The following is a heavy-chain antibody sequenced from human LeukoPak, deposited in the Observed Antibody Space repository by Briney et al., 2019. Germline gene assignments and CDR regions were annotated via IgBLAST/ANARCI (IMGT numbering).Heavy chain of an antibody. CDR2: ISAYNGNT. CDR1: GYTFTSYG. V-gene: IGHV1-18*01. Sequence: ASVKVSCKASGYTFTSYGISWVRQAPGQGLEWMGWISAYNGNTNYAQKLQGRVTMTTDTSTSTAYMELRSLRSDDTAVYYCARDLTTVWTRDYYYYGMDVWGQGTTVTVCS. J-gene: IGHJ6*02. CDR3: ARDLTTVWTRDYYYYGMDV. D-gene: IGHD1-1*01.